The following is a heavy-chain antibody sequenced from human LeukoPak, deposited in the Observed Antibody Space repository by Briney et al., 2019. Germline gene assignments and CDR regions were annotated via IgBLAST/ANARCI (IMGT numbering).Heavy chain of an antibody. D-gene: IGHD3-3*01. CDR3: ARGTFGVVINNWFDP. CDR1: GYTFTSYD. V-gene: IGHV1-69*13. CDR2: IIPIFGTA. J-gene: IGHJ5*02. Sequence: SVKVSCKASGYTFTSYDINWVRQAPGQGLEWMGGIIPIFGTANYAQKFQGRVTITADESTSTAYMELSSLRSEDTAVYYCARGTFGVVINNWFDPWGQGTLVTVSS.